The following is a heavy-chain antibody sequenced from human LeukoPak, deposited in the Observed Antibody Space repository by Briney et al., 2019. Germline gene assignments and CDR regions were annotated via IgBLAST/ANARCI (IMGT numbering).Heavy chain of an antibody. D-gene: IGHD5-18*01. CDR3: AKDQALYSYGYWYAFDI. J-gene: IGHJ3*02. CDR2: ITSSSSSI. V-gene: IGHV3-48*01. Sequence: GGSLRLSCAASGFTFTSYSMNWVRQAPGKGLEWISYITSSSSSIYYADSVKGRFIISRDDAKNSLYLQMNSLRAEDTAVYYCAKDQALYSYGYWYAFDIWGQGTMVTVSS. CDR1: GFTFTSYS.